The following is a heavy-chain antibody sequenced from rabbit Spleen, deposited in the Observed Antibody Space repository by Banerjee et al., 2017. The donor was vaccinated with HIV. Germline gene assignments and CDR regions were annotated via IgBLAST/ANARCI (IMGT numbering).Heavy chain of an antibody. CDR2: IYGGSSGST. Sequence: QEQLEESGGDLVQPEGSLTLTCTPSGFSFNTYYHMCWVRQAPGKGLEWIACIYGGSSGSTYYASWAKGRFTISKTSSTTVTLQMTSLTAADTATYFCARDAGSDYDSYFDLWGPGTLVTVS. CDR3: ARDAGSDYDSYFDL. D-gene: IGHD4-2*01. V-gene: IGHV1S45*01. J-gene: IGHJ4*01. CDR1: GFSFNTYYH.